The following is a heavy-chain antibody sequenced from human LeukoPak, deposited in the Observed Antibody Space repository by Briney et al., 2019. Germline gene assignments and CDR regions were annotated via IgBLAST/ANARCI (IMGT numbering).Heavy chain of an antibody. Sequence: PSETLSLTCTVSGGSISSYYWSWIRQPPGKGLEWIGSIYYSGSTYYNPSLKSRVTISVDTSKNQFSLKLSSVTAADTAVYYCASPGGYCTNGVCKGGAFDIWGQGTMVTVSS. CDR2: IYYSGST. CDR3: ASPGGYCTNGVCKGGAFDI. D-gene: IGHD2-8*01. CDR1: GGSISSYY. V-gene: IGHV4-39*01. J-gene: IGHJ3*02.